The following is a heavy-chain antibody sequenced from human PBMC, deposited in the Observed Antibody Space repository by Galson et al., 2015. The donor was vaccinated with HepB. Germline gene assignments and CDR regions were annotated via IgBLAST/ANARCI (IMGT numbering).Heavy chain of an antibody. CDR3: ARGSFIGGMDV. CDR2: MNPNSGNT. D-gene: IGHD3-16*02. Sequence: SVKVSCKASGYPFSTHDINWVRQATGQGLEWMGWMNPNSGNTGYAQKFQGRVTMTTNTPISTAYMELSSLISEDTAVYYCARGSFIGGMDVWGQGTTVTVSS. CDR1: GYPFSTHD. V-gene: IGHV1-8*01. J-gene: IGHJ6*02.